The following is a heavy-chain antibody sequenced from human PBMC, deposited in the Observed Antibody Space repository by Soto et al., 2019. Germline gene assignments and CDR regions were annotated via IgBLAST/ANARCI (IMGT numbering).Heavy chain of an antibody. CDR2: IYYSGST. CDR3: ARPHSGYGGLDY. CDR1: GGSISSSSYY. J-gene: IGHJ4*02. D-gene: IGHD5-12*01. Sequence: SEPLSLTCTVSGGSISSSSYYWGWIRQPPGRGLEWIGSIYYSGSTYYNPSLKSRVTISVDTSKNQFSLKLSSVTAADTAVYYCARPHSGYGGLDYWGQGTLVTVSS. V-gene: IGHV4-39*01.